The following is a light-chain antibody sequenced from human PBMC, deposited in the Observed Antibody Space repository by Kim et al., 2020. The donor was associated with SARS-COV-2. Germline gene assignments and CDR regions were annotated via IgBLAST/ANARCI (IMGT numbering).Light chain of an antibody. CDR1: SSSIGAGFD. Sequence: QSVLTQPPSVSGAPGQRVTISCTGSSSSIGAGFDVHWYQQLPGTAPKLLIYGNNNRPSGVPDRFSGSKSGTSASLAITGLQAEDEADYYCQSYDSSLSGNWVFGGGTKLTVL. V-gene: IGLV1-40*01. J-gene: IGLJ3*02. CDR3: QSYDSSLSGNWV. CDR2: GNN.